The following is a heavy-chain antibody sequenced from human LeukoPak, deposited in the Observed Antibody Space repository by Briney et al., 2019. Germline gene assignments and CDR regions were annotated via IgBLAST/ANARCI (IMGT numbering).Heavy chain of an antibody. Sequence: ASVKVSCKASGYTFTSYGISWVRQAPGQGLEWMGWISAYNGNTNCAQKLQGRVTMTTDTSTSTAYMELRSLRSDDTAVYYCARDHADYYDILTGYSIHYGMDVWGQGTTVTVSS. CDR3: ARDHADYYDILTGYSIHYGMDV. J-gene: IGHJ6*02. V-gene: IGHV1-18*01. CDR1: GYTFTSYG. CDR2: ISAYNGNT. D-gene: IGHD3-9*01.